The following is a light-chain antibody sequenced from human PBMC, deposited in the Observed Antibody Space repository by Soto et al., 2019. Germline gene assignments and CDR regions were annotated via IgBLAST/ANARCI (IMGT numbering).Light chain of an antibody. CDR3: QQYGRSPWT. CDR1: QSVSSNY. Sequence: EIVLTQSPGTLSLSPGERATLSCRASQSVSSNYLAWYQQKPGQAPRLLIYGASSRATGIPDRCSGSGSGTDFTLTIRRLEPEDFAVYYCQQYGRSPWTFGQGTKVDIK. J-gene: IGKJ1*01. V-gene: IGKV3-20*01. CDR2: GAS.